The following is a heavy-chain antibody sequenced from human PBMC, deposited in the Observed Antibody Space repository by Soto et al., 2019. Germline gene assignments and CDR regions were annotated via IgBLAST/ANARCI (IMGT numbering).Heavy chain of an antibody. CDR2: IIPIFGTA. CDR1: GGTFSSYA. J-gene: IGHJ2*01. Sequence: QVQLVQSGAEVKKPGSSVKVSCKASGGTFSSYAISWVRQAPGQGLEWMGGIIPIFGTANYAQKFQGRVTITADESTSTAYMELSSLGSEDPAVYSCARPRGGAPPSYPWGRGTLVTVSS. D-gene: IGHD1-26*01. CDR3: ARPRGGAPPSYP. V-gene: IGHV1-69*12.